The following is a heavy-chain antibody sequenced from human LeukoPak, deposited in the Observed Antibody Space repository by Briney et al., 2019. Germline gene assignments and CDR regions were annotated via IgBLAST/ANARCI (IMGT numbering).Heavy chain of an antibody. CDR3: ARGVGATTDNYLDY. J-gene: IGHJ4*02. CDR1: GFTASSNY. Sequence: GGSMRLSCAASGFTASSNYMSWVRQAPGKGLEWVASISSSGSTIYYVDSVKGRFTISRDNAKNSLYLQMNSLRAEETALYYCARGVGATTDNYLDYWGQGTLVTVSS. CDR2: ISSSGSTI. V-gene: IGHV3-11*04. D-gene: IGHD1-26*01.